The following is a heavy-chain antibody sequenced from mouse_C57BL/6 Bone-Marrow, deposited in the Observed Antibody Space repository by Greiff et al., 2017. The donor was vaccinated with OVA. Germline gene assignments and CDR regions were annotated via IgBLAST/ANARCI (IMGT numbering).Heavy chain of an antibody. D-gene: IGHD1-1*01. CDR1: GFTFTDYY. J-gene: IGHJ4*01. CDR3: ARDYYGSSPYYYAMDY. Sequence: EVKLQESGGGLVQPGGSLSLSCAASGFTFTDYYMSWVRQPPGKALEWLGFIRNKANGYTTEYSASVKGRFTISRDNSQSILYLQMNALRADDSATYYCARDYYGSSPYYYAMDYWGQGTSVTVSS. V-gene: IGHV7-3*01. CDR2: IRNKANGYTT.